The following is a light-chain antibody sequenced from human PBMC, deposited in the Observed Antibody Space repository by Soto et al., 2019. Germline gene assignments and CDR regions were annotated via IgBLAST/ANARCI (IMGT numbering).Light chain of an antibody. J-gene: IGKJ1*01. V-gene: IGKV3-15*01. CDR3: QQYNHWPPKMA. CDR2: GAS. CDR1: QSITNN. Sequence: EVVITQSPGTLSVSPGERATLSCRASQSITNNLAWYQQKVGQAPRLLIYGASTRATGIPARFRGSGSGTEFTLTISSLQSEDFAVYYCQQYNHWPPKMAFGQGTKVEIK.